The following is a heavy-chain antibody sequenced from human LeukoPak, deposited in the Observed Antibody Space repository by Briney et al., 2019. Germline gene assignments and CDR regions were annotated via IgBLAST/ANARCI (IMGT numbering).Heavy chain of an antibody. D-gene: IGHD2-15*01. CDR3: AKDRLASALWYFDY. J-gene: IGHJ4*02. CDR2: ISYEGSNT. V-gene: IGHV3-30*18. Sequence: GRSLRLSCAASGFTFSSYGIHWVRQAPGKGLEWVGVISYEGSNTYYVGSVKGRFTISRDKSKNTLYLQKNSLRADDTAVYYCAKDRLASALWYFDYWGQGTLVTVSS. CDR1: GFTFSSYG.